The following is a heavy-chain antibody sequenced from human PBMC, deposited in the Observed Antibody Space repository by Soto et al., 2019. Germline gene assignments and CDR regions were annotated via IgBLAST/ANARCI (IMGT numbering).Heavy chain of an antibody. CDR1: GFAFSNYW. CDR2: TYPGDSAT. D-gene: IGHD3-16*01. Sequence: GESLKISCKTSGFAFSNYWVGWVRQMPGKGFEWMGITYPGDSATKYSPSFQGHVTISSDKSTNTDYLQWSSLRASDTAIYFCAANNRNDTDQLWAYWGQGTLVTVSS. J-gene: IGHJ4*02. V-gene: IGHV5-51*01. CDR3: AANNRNDTDQLWAY.